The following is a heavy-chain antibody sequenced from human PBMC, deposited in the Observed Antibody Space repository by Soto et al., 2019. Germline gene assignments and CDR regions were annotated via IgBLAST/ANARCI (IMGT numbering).Heavy chain of an antibody. V-gene: IGHV3-11*05. D-gene: IGHD3-9*01. J-gene: IGHJ3*02. CDR3: ARDADILTGSDAFDI. Sequence: GGSLRLSCAASRFTFSDYYMSWIRQAPGKGLEWVSYISSSSTYTNYADSVKGRFTISRDNAKNSLYLQMNSLRAEDTAVYYCARDADILTGSDAFDIWGQGPMLTVSS. CDR2: ISSSSTYT. CDR1: RFTFSDYY.